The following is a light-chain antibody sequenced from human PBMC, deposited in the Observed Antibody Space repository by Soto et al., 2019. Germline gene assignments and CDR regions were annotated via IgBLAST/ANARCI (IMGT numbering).Light chain of an antibody. CDR3: SSYAGSNLWV. Sequence: QSALTQPPSASGSPGQSVTISCTGTSSDVGGYNYVSWYQQHPGKAPKLMIYEVSTRPSGVPDRFSGSKSGNTASLTVSGLQAEDEADYYCSSYAGSNLWVFGGGTKVTVL. V-gene: IGLV2-8*01. J-gene: IGLJ3*02. CDR1: SSDVGGYNY. CDR2: EVS.